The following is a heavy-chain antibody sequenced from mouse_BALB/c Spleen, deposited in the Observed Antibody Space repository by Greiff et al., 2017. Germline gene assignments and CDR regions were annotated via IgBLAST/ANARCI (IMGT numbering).Heavy chain of an antibody. CDR1: GFSLTSYG. CDR2: IWAGGST. CDR3: ARRYDPYYYAMDY. D-gene: IGHD2-14*01. J-gene: IGHJ4*01. V-gene: IGHV2-9*02. Sequence: QVQLQQSGPGLVAPSQSLSITCTVSGFSLTSYGVHWVRQPPGKGLEWLGVIWAGGSTNYNSALMSRLSISKDNSKSQVFLKMNSLQTDDTAMYYCARRYDPYYYAMDYWGQGTSVTVSS.